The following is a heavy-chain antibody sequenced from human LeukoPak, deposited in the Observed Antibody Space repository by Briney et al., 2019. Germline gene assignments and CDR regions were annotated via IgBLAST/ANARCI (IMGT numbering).Heavy chain of an antibody. Sequence: SETLSLTCTVSGGSISSYYWSWIRQPPGKGLEWIGYIYYSGSTNYNPSLKSRVTISVDTSKNQFSLKLSSVTAADTAVYYCAKSPTTYYYYYMDVWGKGTTVTISS. CDR1: GGSISSYY. D-gene: IGHD5-12*01. CDR3: AKSPTTYYYYYMDV. CDR2: IYYSGST. V-gene: IGHV4-59*01. J-gene: IGHJ6*03.